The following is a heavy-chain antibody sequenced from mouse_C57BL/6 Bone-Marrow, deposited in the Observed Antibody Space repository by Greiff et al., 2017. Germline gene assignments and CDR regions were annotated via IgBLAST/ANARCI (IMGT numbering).Heavy chain of an antibody. J-gene: IGHJ4*01. CDR1: GYTFTSYW. Sequence: QVQLQQPGAELVKPGASVKMSCKASGYTFTSYWITWVKQRPGQGLEWIGDIYPGSGSTNYNEKFKSKATLTVDTSSSTAYMQLSSLTSEYSSVYCCARNYGSSSYAMDYWGQGTSVTVSS. V-gene: IGHV1-55*01. D-gene: IGHD1-1*01. CDR3: ARNYGSSSYAMDY. CDR2: IYPGSGST.